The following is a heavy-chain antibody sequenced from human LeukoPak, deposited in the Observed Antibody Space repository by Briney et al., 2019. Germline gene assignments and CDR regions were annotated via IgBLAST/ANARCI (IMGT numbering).Heavy chain of an antibody. CDR3: AKPTYYYDSSGYDY. V-gene: IGHV3-30*04. CDR2: ISYDGSNK. CDR1: GFTFSSYA. D-gene: IGHD3-22*01. Sequence: GGSLRLSCAASGFTFSSYAMHWVRQAPGKGLEWVAVISYDGSNKYYADSVKGRFTISRDNSKNTLYLQMNSLRAEDTAVYYCAKPTYYYDSSGYDYWGQGTLVTVSS. J-gene: IGHJ4*02.